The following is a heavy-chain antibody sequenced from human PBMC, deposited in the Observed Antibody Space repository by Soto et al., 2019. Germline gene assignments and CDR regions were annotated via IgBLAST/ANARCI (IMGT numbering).Heavy chain of an antibody. J-gene: IGHJ6*02. CDR2: IIPISGTA. CDR1: GGTFSSYA. V-gene: IGHV1-69*01. CDR3: ARSQGSSTSLENYYYYYYGMDV. Sequence: QVQLVQSGAEVKRPGSSVKVSCKASGGTFSSYAISWVRQAPGQGLEWMGGIIPISGTANYAQKFQGRVTITADESTSTAYMELSSLRPEDTAVYYCARSQGSSTSLENYYYYYYGMDVWGQGTTVTVSS. D-gene: IGHD2-2*01.